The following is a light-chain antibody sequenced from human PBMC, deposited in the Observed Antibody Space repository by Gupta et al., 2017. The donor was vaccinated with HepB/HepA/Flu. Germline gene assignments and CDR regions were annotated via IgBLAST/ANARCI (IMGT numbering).Light chain of an antibody. J-gene: IGKJ1*01. V-gene: IGKV1-17*01. CDR3: RQYNTYPRT. CDR2: AAS. Sequence: DIQITQSSSSLSASVADRVTITFLASQGMRNDLAWYQQKPEKAPKRLIYAASRVKSGVPSRFSGSGSGTEFTLTIDSLQPEDFATYSCRQYNTYPRTFGQGTRVEIE. CDR1: QGMRND.